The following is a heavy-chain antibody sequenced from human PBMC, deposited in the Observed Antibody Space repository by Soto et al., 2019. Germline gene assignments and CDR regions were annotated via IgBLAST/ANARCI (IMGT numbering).Heavy chain of an antibody. V-gene: IGHV1-69*02. J-gene: IGHJ6*02. CDR2: IIPILGIA. D-gene: IGHD6-19*01. Sequence: QVQLVQSGAEVKKPGSSVKVSCKASGGTFSSYTISLVRQAPGQGLEWMGRIIPILGIANYAQKFQGRVTITADKSTSTAYMELSSLRSEDTAVYYCAGTGWDYYGMDVWGQGTTVTVS. CDR3: AGTGWDYYGMDV. CDR1: GGTFSSYT.